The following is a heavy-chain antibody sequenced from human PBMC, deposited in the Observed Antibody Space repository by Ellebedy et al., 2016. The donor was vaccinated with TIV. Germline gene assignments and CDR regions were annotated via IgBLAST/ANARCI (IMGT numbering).Heavy chain of an antibody. V-gene: IGHV3-33*08. D-gene: IGHD2-2*01. Sequence: PGGSLRLSCAASGFTFSTYGIHWVRQAPGKGLEWLAVIWYDGSKKYYADSVKGRFTISRDNSKNTAFLQMNSLRPEDTAVYFCARDLWDRYCSSITCSHFDYWGQGILVTVSS. CDR1: GFTFSTYG. CDR2: IWYDGSKK. J-gene: IGHJ4*02. CDR3: ARDLWDRYCSSITCSHFDY.